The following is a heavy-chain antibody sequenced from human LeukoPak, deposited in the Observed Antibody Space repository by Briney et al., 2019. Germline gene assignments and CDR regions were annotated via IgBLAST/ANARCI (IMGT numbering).Heavy chain of an antibody. CDR1: GGSIRSYH. CDR3: ARFGADSFGYKYYFDY. D-gene: IGHD3-22*01. CDR2: IYYSGTT. Sequence: PSETLSLTCTVSGGSIRSYHWSWIRQPPGKGLEWIGYIYYSGTTNYNPSLKSRVTISVDTSKNQFSLKLSSVTAADTAVYYCARFGADSFGYKYYFDYWGQGTLVTVSS. V-gene: IGHV4-59*08. J-gene: IGHJ4*02.